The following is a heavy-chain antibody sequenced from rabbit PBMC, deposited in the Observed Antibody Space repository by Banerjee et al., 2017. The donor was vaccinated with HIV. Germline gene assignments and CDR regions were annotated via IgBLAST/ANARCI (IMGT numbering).Heavy chain of an antibody. D-gene: IGHD4-1*01. J-gene: IGHJ4*01. CDR3: ARDLAGVIGWNFSL. CDR1: GFDFSSYY. CDR2: IYIGKGST. Sequence: QEQLEESGGGLVTPGRTLTLSCTASGFDFSSYYMSWVRQAPGKGLEWIGIIYIGKGSTDYASWVNGRFTISNNTNQNTLYLQLNSLTAADTATYFCARDLAGVIGWNFSLWGPGTLVTVS. V-gene: IGHV1S43*01.